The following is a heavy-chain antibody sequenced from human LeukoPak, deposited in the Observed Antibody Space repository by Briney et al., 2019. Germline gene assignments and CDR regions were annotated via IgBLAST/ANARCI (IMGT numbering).Heavy chain of an antibody. J-gene: IGHJ6*02. CDR2: ISAYNGNT. CDR3: AREQLERRQDYYYGMDV. Sequence: ASVKVSCKASGYTFTSYGISWVRQAPGQGLEWMGWISAYNGNTTYAQKLQGRVTMTTDTSTSTAYMELRSLRSGDTAVYYCAREQLERRQDYYYGMDVWGQGTTVTVSS. D-gene: IGHD1-1*01. V-gene: IGHV1-18*01. CDR1: GYTFTSYG.